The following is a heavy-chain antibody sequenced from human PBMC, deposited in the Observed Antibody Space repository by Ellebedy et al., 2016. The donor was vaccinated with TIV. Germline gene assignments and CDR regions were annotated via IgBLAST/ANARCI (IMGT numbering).Heavy chain of an antibody. J-gene: IGHJ5*02. V-gene: IGHV3-30*01. D-gene: IGHD5-24*01. Sequence: GESLKISCAASRFTFSTYAMHWVRQTPGKGLEWVAVISFDGSNKYYADSVKGRFTISRDNSKNTLYLQMNRLRREDTAVYYCARERRDGYSFRFDPWGQGTLVTVSS. CDR1: RFTFSTYA. CDR2: ISFDGSNK. CDR3: ARERRDGYSFRFDP.